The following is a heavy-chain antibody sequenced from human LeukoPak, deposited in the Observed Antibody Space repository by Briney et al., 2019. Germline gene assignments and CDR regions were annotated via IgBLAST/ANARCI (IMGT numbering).Heavy chain of an antibody. J-gene: IGHJ4*02. CDR2: ITAYNGNT. CDR3: ARDRFLAATAFDY. V-gene: IGHV1-18*01. D-gene: IGHD3-3*01. CDR1: GYTFINYG. Sequence: ASVKVSCKASGYTFINYGINWVRQAPGQGVEWMGWITAYNGNTNYAQKFQGRVTLTTDTSTSTAYMDLRSLRSEDTAVYYCARDRFLAATAFDYWGQGTLVTVSS.